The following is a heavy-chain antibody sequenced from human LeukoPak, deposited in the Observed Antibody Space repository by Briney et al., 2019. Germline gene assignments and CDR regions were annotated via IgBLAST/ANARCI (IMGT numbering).Heavy chain of an antibody. Sequence: ASVKVSCKASGYTFTGYYMHWVRQAPGQGLEWRGWINPNSGGTNYAQKFQGWVTMTRDTSISTASMELSRLRSDATAVYYCARQKSSSGWYRGAFDIWGQGTMVTVSS. D-gene: IGHD6-19*01. CDR3: ARQKSSSGWYRGAFDI. CDR2: INPNSGGT. CDR1: GYTFTGYY. V-gene: IGHV1-2*04. J-gene: IGHJ3*02.